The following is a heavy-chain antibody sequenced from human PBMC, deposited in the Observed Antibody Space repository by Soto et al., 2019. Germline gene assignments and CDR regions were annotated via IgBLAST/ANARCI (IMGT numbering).Heavy chain of an antibody. Sequence: EVQLLESGGGLVQPGGSLRLSCAASGFSFNSHAMSWVRQVPGKGLEWVAGVGGSGGSTYYADSVTGRFIISRDNSQNTVHLKMNSLGAADPAVYFCAKSSYGLTVVRGGSTWLDSWGQGTLVTVSS. D-gene: IGHD3-10*01. CDR2: VGGSGGST. V-gene: IGHV3-23*01. CDR3: AKSSYGLTVVRGGSTWLDS. J-gene: IGHJ5*01. CDR1: GFSFNSHA.